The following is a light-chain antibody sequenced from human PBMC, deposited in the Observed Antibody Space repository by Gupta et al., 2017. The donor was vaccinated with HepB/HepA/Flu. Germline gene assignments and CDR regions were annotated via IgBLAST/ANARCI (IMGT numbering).Light chain of an antibody. CDR3: QQFYSIPVT. Sequence: DIVMTQSPDSLAVSLGGRPTINCKSSRSVLYPSNNKNHLAWYQQKSGQPPKLLIYWASTRESGVPDRFSGSGSGTDFTLTISSLQAEDVAVYFCQQFYSIPVTFGGGTKVEIK. CDR2: WAS. V-gene: IGKV4-1*01. CDR1: RSVLYPSNNKNH. J-gene: IGKJ4*01.